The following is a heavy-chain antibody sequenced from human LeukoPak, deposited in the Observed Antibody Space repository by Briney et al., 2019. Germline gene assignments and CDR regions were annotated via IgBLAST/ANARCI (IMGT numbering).Heavy chain of an antibody. CDR1: GFTFSSYA. CDR3: AKDRGISRPFQY. D-gene: IGHD3-10*01. CDR2: ISGSGGST. V-gene: IGHV3-23*01. Sequence: PGGSLRLSCAASGFTFSSYAMSWVRQAPGKGLEWVSAISGSGGSTYYADSVKGRVTISRDNSKNTLYLQLNSLRAGDTAVYYCAKDRGISRPFQYWGQGTLVTVSS. J-gene: IGHJ4*02.